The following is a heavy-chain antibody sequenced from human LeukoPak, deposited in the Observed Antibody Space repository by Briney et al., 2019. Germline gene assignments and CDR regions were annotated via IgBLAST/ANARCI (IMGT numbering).Heavy chain of an antibody. J-gene: IGHJ3*01. CDR3: ARISSSNWYNERGAFDV. CDR1: GGSISSYY. CDR2: VYYTGST. D-gene: IGHD6-13*01. V-gene: IGHV4-59*01. Sequence: PSETLSLTCTVSGGSISSYYWSWVRQPPGKGLEWIGFVYYTGSTNYSPSLKSRVTISVDTSKNQFSLRLRSVTAADTAVYYCARISSSNWYNERGAFDVWGQGTMVTVSS.